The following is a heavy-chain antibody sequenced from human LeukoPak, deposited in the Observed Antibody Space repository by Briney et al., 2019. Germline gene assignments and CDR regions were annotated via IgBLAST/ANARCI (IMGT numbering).Heavy chain of an antibody. CDR3: AREIFASGSSPDS. CDR2: IWHDGSHK. Sequence: PGGSLRLSCEASGFAFNTYAMHWVRQAPGKGLEWVTLIWHDGSHKFYIDSVRGRFTISRDNSKNTVYLQMNGLRAEDTAVYYCAREIFASGSSPDSWGQGTLVAVSS. V-gene: IGHV3-33*01. CDR1: GFAFNTYA. D-gene: IGHD3-10*01. J-gene: IGHJ4*02.